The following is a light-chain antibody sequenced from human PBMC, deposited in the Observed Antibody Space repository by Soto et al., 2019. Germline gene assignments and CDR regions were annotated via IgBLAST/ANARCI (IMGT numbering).Light chain of an antibody. J-gene: IGLJ2*01. V-gene: IGLV3-21*04. CDR2: YDS. CDR3: QVWDSSSDPVV. Sequence: SYELTQPPSVSVAPGKTARITCGGNNIGSKSVHWYQQKPGQAPVLVIYYDSDRPSGIPERFSGSNSGNTATLTISRVEAGDEADYYWQVWDSSSDPVVFGGGTKLTVL. CDR1: NIGSKS.